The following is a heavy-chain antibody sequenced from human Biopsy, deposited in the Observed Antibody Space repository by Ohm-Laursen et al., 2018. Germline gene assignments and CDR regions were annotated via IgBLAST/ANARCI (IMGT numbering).Heavy chain of an antibody. J-gene: IGHJ5*02. V-gene: IGHV4-39*01. CDR3: ARDYDTSGYYYVS. Sequence: SDTLSLTCTVSGGSISNNNYYWGWIRQPPGKGLEWIGSIFYRGSTYYKPSLKSRVNKSVDTSKNQFSLKLNSVTAADTAVYYCARDYDTSGYYYVSWGQGTLVTVSS. CDR1: GGSISNNNYY. D-gene: IGHD3-22*01. CDR2: IFYRGST.